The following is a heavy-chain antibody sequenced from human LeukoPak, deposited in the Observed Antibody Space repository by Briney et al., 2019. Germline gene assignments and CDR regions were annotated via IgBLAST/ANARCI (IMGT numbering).Heavy chain of an antibody. D-gene: IGHD1-14*01. Sequence: SETLSLTCTVSGGSISNYYWSWIRQPAGKGLEWIGRIYSSGSTNYNPSLQSRVTISVDTSKNQFSLKLSSVTAADTAVYYCARTRITLGLSAGMDVWGQGTTVTVSS. CDR2: IYSSGST. CDR3: ARTRITLGLSAGMDV. CDR1: GGSISNYY. V-gene: IGHV4-4*07. J-gene: IGHJ6*02.